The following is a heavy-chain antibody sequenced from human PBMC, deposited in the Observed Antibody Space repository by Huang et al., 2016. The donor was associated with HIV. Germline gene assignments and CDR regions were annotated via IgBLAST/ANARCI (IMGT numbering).Heavy chain of an antibody. CDR1: GYIFSNYD. J-gene: IGHJ4*02. Sequence: QVQLVQSGPEVKKPGASVKVSCQTSGYIFSNYDINWVRQAPGQGLQWMGWLNPNSGKTAYGKKCQGRVTLTRSTSTGAAYMVLNSLTSQDTAVYYCARLTSGWYQDYWGQGTLVTVSS. D-gene: IGHD6-19*01. CDR2: LNPNSGKT. CDR3: ARLTSGWYQDY. V-gene: IGHV1-8*01.